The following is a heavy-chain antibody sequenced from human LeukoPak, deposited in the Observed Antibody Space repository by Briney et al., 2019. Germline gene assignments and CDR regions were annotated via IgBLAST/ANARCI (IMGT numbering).Heavy chain of an antibody. CDR2: IYYSGST. J-gene: IGHJ6*02. CDR3: ASELRYFDWLLYGMDV. Sequence: SETLSLTCTVSGGSISSSRYYWGWIRQPPGKGLGWIGSIYYSGSTYYNPSLKSRVTISVDTSKNQFSLKLSSVTAADTAVYYCASELRYFDWLLYGMDVWGQGTTVTVPS. V-gene: IGHV4-39*01. D-gene: IGHD3-9*01. CDR1: GGSISSSRYY.